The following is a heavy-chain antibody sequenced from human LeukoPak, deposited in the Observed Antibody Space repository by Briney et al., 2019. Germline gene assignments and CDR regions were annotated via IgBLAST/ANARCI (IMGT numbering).Heavy chain of an antibody. Sequence: PGGSLRLSCAASGFTFTSFAMSWVRQAPGKGLEWVSTISRSGVATYYANSVKGRFTISRDNSKNSLYLEMNSLRAEDTAVYYCARDQRWRFNFDSWGQGILVTVSS. CDR2: ISRSGVAT. D-gene: IGHD4-23*01. CDR3: ARDQRWRFNFDS. CDR1: GFTFTSFA. V-gene: IGHV3-23*01. J-gene: IGHJ4*02.